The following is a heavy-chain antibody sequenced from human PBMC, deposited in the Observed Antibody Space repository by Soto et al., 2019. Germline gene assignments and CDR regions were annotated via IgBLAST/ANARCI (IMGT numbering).Heavy chain of an antibody. CDR1: GFTFTDHY. Sequence: EVQLVESGGGLVQPGGSLRLSCAASGFTFTDHYMDWVRQAPGKGLEWVGRARNKANSYTTEYASSVKGRFTISRDDSKNLLFLQMNSLKTDDTAVDYGARTAANHYYCYALDVWGRGTTVSVSS. CDR2: ARNKANSYTT. V-gene: IGHV3-72*01. CDR3: ARTAANHYYCYALDV. D-gene: IGHD6-13*01. J-gene: IGHJ6*02.